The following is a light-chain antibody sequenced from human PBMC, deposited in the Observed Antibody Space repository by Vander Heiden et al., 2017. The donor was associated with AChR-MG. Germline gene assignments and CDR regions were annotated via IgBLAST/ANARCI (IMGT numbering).Light chain of an antibody. CDR3: SSYAGRNNFVV. CDR1: SRDVGGHNY. CDR2: EVT. Sequence: QSALTQPPSASGSPGQSVTISCTGTSRDVGGHNYVSWYQQHPGKAPKLMIYEVTKRPSGVPDRFSGSKSGNTASLTVSGLQAEDEADYYCSSYAGRNNFVVFGGGTKLAVL. V-gene: IGLV2-8*01. J-gene: IGLJ2*01.